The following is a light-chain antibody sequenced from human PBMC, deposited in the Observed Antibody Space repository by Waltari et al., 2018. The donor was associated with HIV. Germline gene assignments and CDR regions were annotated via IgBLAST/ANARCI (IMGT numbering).Light chain of an antibody. CDR3: SSYSSSATYV. J-gene: IGLJ1*01. CDR1: SNDVGVYNS. V-gene: IGLV2-18*02. CDR2: DVS. Sequence: QSALTQPPSVSGSPGQSVTISCTGTSNDVGVYNSVSWYPQSPGSAPTLIICDVSSPPSGVPGRFSGYKTGNTASLTISGLQAEDEADYYCSSYSSSATYVFGTGTKVTVL.